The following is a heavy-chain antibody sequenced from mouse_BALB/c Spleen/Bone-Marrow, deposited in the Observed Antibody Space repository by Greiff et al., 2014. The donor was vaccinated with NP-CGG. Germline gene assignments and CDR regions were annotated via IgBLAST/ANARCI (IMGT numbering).Heavy chain of an antibody. Sequence: VQLKASGAELVKPGASVKLSCTASGFNIKDTYMHWVKQRPEQGLEWIGRIDPANGNTKYDPKFQGKATITADTSSNTAYLQPSSLTSEDTAVYYCAIYYYGSSGFAYWGQGTLVTVSA. D-gene: IGHD1-1*01. CDR1: GFNIKDTY. CDR2: IDPANGNT. CDR3: AIYYYGSSGFAY. J-gene: IGHJ3*01. V-gene: IGHV14-3*02.